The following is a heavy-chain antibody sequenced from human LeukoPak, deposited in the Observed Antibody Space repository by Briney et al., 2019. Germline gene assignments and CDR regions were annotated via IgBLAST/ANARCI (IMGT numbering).Heavy chain of an antibody. CDR1: GFTFSSYA. CDR2: VSGSGGST. Sequence: GGSLRLSCVASGFTFSSYAMSWVRQAPGKGLEWVSAVSGSGGSTCYADSVKGRFTISRDNSKNTLYLQMNSLRAEDTAVYYCAKEATGYSFSDCWDQGTLVTVSS. V-gene: IGHV3-23*01. J-gene: IGHJ4*02. CDR3: AKEATGYSFSDC. D-gene: IGHD1-26*01.